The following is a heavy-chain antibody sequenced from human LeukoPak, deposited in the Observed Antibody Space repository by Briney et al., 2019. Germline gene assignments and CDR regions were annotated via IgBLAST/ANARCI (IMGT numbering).Heavy chain of an antibody. Sequence: ASVKVSCKVSGYTLTELSMHWVRQAPGKGLEWMGGFDPEDGETIYAQKFQGRVTMTEDTSTDTAYMELSSLRSEDTALYYCAKDTDGAAAGTTWGHWGQGTLVTVSS. D-gene: IGHD6-13*01. CDR3: AKDTDGAAAGTTWGH. J-gene: IGHJ4*02. CDR2: FDPEDGET. CDR1: GYTLTELS. V-gene: IGHV1-24*01.